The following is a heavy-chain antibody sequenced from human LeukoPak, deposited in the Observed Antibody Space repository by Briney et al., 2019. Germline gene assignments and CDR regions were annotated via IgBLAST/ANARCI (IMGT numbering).Heavy chain of an antibody. V-gene: IGHV3-33*01. Sequence: GGSLRLSCAGSGFTFSSYGMHWVGQAPGKGLEGVAVIWYDGSNKYYADSVKGRFTISRDNSKNTLYLQTNSLRAEDTAVYYCARAPWFGESHFDYWGQGTLVTVSS. CDR3: ARAPWFGESHFDY. CDR2: IWYDGSNK. CDR1: GFTFSSYG. J-gene: IGHJ4*02. D-gene: IGHD3-10*01.